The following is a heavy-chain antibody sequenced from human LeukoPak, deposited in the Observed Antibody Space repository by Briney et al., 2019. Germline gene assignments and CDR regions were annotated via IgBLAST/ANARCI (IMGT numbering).Heavy chain of an antibody. CDR2: IYYSGST. CDR1: GGSISGYY. Sequence: PSETLSLTCTVSGGSISGYYWSWIRQPPGKGLEWIGNIYYSGSTNYNPSLKSRVTISVDTSKNQFSLKLSSVTAADTAVYYCARGVALEYWGQGTLVTVSS. J-gene: IGHJ4*02. CDR3: ARGVALEY. V-gene: IGHV4-59*12.